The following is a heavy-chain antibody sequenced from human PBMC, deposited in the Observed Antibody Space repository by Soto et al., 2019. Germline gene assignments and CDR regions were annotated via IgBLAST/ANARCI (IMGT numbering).Heavy chain of an antibody. V-gene: IGHV3-33*01. CDR2: IWYDGSNE. CDR3: ARDSYGGKSWIEY. CDR1: GFTFSAFG. D-gene: IGHD2-15*01. Sequence: ESGGGVAQPGRSLRLSCAASGFTFSAFGMHWVRQAPGKGLDWVAVIWYDGSNEDYADSVKGRFTISRDNSKNTLYLQMHSLRAEDTAVYYCARDSYGGKSWIEYWGQGTLVTVSS. J-gene: IGHJ4*02.